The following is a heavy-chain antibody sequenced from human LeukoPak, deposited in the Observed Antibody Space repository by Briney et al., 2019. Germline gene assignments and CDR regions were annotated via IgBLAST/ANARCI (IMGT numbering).Heavy chain of an antibody. Sequence: SETLSLTCAVYGGSFSGYYWSWIRQPPGKGLEWIGEINLSGSTNYNPSLKSRVTISVDTSKNQFSLKLSSVTAADTAVYYCARGQITFGGVIVRRRFDYWGQGTLVTVSS. CDR1: GGSFSGYY. J-gene: IGHJ4*02. CDR2: INLSGST. CDR3: ARGQITFGGVIVRRRFDY. V-gene: IGHV4-34*01. D-gene: IGHD3-16*02.